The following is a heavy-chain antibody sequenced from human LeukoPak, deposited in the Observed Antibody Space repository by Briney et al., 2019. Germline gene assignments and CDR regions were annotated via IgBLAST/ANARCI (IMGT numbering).Heavy chain of an antibody. J-gene: IGHJ6*03. V-gene: IGHV4-59*08. CDR3: ARAMWEQANPYYYYYYMDV. CDR2: IYYSGST. Sequence: SETLSLTCTVSGGSISSYYWSWIRQPPGKGLEWIGYIYYSGSTNYNPSLKSRVTISVDTSKNQFSLKLSSVTAADTAVYYCARAMWEQANPYYYYYYMDVWGKGTTVTVSS. CDR1: GGSISSYY. D-gene: IGHD1-26*01.